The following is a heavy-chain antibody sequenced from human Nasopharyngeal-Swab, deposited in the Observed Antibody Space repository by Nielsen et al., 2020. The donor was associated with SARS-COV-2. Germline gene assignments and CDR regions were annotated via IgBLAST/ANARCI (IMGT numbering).Heavy chain of an antibody. CDR2: IYYSGST. Sequence: WIRQPPGKGLEWIGSIYYSGSTYYNPSLKSRVTISVATSKNQFSLKLSSVTAADTAVYYCARPGTGIAAADYWGQGTLVTVSS. V-gene: IGHV4-39*01. D-gene: IGHD6-13*01. J-gene: IGHJ4*02. CDR3: ARPGTGIAAADY.